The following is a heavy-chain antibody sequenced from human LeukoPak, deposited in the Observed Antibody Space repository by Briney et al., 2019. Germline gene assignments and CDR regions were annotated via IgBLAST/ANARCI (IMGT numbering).Heavy chain of an antibody. J-gene: IGHJ4*02. CDR1: GFTFSNTW. V-gene: IGHV3-15*01. D-gene: IGHD2-21*01. CDR3: TPYHIPD. CDR2: IKSETDGGTT. Sequence: GGSLRLSCAAPGFTFSNTWMNWVRQAPGKGLEWVGRIKSETDGGTTDYAAPVKGRFTISRDDSKNTLYLQMNSLKTEDTAVYYCTPYHIPDWGQGTLVTVSS.